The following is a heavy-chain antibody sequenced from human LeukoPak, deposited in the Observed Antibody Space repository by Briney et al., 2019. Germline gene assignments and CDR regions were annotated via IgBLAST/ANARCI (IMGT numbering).Heavy chain of an antibody. CDR1: GITLSNYG. V-gene: IGHV3-23*01. CDR2: LSGSGGGT. D-gene: IGHD3-10*01. Sequence: GSLRLSCAVSGITLSNYGMSWVRQAPGKGLEWDAGLSGSGGGTNYADSVQGRFTISRDNPKNTLYLQMNSLRAEDTAVYFCAKRGVVIRVFLVGFHKEAYYFDSWGQGALVTVSS. J-gene: IGHJ4*02. CDR3: AKRGVVIRVFLVGFHKEAYYFDS.